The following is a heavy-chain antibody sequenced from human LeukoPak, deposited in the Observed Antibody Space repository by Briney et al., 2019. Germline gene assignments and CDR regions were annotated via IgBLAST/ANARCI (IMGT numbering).Heavy chain of an antibody. J-gene: IGHJ3*02. CDR3: AKDIVVVPAASDAFDI. CDR2: ISGSGGST. CDR1: GFTFSSYA. Sequence: SGGSLRLSCAASGFTFSSYAMNWVRQAPGKGLEWVSAISGSGGSTYYADSVKGRFTISRDNSENMLYLQMNSLRAEDTAVYYCAKDIVVVPAASDAFDIWGQGTMVTVSS. D-gene: IGHD2-2*01. V-gene: IGHV3-23*01.